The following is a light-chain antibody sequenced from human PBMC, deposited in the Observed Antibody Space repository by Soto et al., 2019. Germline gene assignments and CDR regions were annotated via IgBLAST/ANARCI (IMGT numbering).Light chain of an antibody. CDR3: QQYDNWRT. CDR1: QSVSSN. Sequence: EIVMTQSPATLSVSPGERATLSCRASQSVSSNVAWFQQKPGQAPRLLIYGASTRATGIPARFSGSGSVTEFTLTISGLQSEDFAVYYCQQYDNWRTFGQGTKVEIK. J-gene: IGKJ1*01. V-gene: IGKV3-15*01. CDR2: GAS.